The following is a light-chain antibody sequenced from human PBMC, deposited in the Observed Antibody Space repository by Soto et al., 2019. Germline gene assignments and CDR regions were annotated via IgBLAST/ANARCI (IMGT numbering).Light chain of an antibody. CDR3: QQYGSSPMSS. CDR2: AAS. V-gene: IGKV3-20*01. CDR1: QSINRNF. Sequence: EIVLTQSPGTLYLSPGEGATLSCRASQSINRNFLAWYQQKRGQVPRLLIYAASIRATGITDRFSGSGSGSDFTLTVSRLEPEDFAVYYCQQYGSSPMSSFGQGTKLEIK. J-gene: IGKJ2*03.